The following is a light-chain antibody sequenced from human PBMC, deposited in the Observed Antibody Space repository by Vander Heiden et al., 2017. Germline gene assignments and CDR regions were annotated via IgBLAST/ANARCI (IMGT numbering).Light chain of an antibody. J-gene: IGKJ2*01. CDR3: QHHHA. Sequence: DIQMTQSPSTLSASVGDRVTMSCRASQSFGGWMAWYQQKPGRAPKLLIYRAATLETGVPSRFSGGVSGTEFTLTISSLQPDDIATYYGQHHHAFGPGT. CDR1: QSFGGW. V-gene: IGKV1-5*03. CDR2: RAA.